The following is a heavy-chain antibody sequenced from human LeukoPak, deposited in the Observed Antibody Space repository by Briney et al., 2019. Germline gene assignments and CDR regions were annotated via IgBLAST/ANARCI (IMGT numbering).Heavy chain of an antibody. J-gene: IGHJ4*02. Sequence: ASVKLSCTASGYTFTSYGISWVRQAPGQGPEWMGWISAYSTYNGNTNYAQKFQASVTMTTDTSTSTAYMQLRSLRSADTAVYSCARSHSGSYYGGDDYWGQGTLVTVSS. CDR1: GYTFTSYG. CDR2: ISAYSTYNGNT. V-gene: IGHV1-18*01. D-gene: IGHD1-26*01. CDR3: ARSHSGSYYGGDDY.